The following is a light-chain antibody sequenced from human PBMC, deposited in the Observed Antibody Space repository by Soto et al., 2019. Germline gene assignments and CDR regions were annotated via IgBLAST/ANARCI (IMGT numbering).Light chain of an antibody. CDR1: QGYRSD. CDR2: AAS. J-gene: IGKJ3*01. V-gene: IGKV1-6*01. Sequence: AIQVTQSPSSLSASVGDRVTITCRASQGYRSDLGWYQQKPGKAPKLLIYAASDSQTEVPSRFSGSGSGADFTLTISSLQPEDVATYYCQKYFSAPFTFGPGTKLGIK. CDR3: QKYFSAPFT.